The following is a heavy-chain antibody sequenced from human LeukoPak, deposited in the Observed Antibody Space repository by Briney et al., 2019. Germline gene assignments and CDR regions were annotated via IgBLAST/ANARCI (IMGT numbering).Heavy chain of an antibody. Sequence: GGSLRLSCAASGFTVSSNYMSWVRQAPGKGLEWVSVIYGGGSTYYADSVKGRFTISRDDAKNSLYLQMNSLRAEDTALYYCAREMYSSGWLNAFDIWGQGTMVTVSS. J-gene: IGHJ3*02. V-gene: IGHV3-53*01. CDR1: GFTVSSNY. D-gene: IGHD6-19*01. CDR2: IYGGGST. CDR3: AREMYSSGWLNAFDI.